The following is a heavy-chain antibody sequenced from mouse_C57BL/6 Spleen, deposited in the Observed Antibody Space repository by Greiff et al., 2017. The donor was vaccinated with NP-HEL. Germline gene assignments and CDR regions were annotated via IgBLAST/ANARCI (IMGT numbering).Heavy chain of an antibody. V-gene: IGHV2-4*01. J-gene: IGHJ4*01. Sequence: VQLVESGPGLVQPSQSLSITCTVSGFSLTSYGVHWVRQPPGKGLEWLGVICSGGSTDYNAAFITRLSNSKDNSKSQVFFKMNSLQADDNAIYYCAKGVLYAMDYWGQGTSVTVSS. D-gene: IGHD2-14*01. CDR1: GFSLTSYG. CDR2: ICSGGST. CDR3: AKGVLYAMDY.